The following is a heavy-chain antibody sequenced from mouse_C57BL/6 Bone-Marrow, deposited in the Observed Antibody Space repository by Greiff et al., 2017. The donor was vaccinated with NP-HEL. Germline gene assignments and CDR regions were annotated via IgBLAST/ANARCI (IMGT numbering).Heavy chain of an antibody. CDR3: ARGSGYYPHYAMDY. D-gene: IGHD2-3*01. V-gene: IGHV5-4*01. CDR1: GFTFSSYA. CDR2: ISDGGSYT. Sequence: EVQGVESGGGLVKPGGSLKLSCAASGFTFSSYAMSWVRQTPEKRLEWVATISDGGSYTYYPDNVKGRFTISRDNAKNNLYLQMSHLKSEDTAMYYCARGSGYYPHYAMDYWGQGTSVTVSS. J-gene: IGHJ4*01.